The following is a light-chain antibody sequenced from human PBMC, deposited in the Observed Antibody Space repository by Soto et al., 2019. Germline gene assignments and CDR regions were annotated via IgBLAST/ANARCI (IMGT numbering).Light chain of an antibody. CDR3: SSYTTSSTYV. CDR1: SSDVGAYNY. J-gene: IGLJ1*01. CDR2: DVS. V-gene: IGLV2-14*01. Sequence: QSALTQPASVSGYHGQSITISCTGASSDVGAYNYVAWCQQHPGKGPKLLIYDVSNRPSGFSSRFSGSKSGNTASLTISGLRAEDEADYFCSSYTTSSTYVFGTGTKVTVL.